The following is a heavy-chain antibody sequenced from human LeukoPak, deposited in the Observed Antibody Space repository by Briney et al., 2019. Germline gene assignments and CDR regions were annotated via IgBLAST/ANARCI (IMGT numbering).Heavy chain of an antibody. Sequence: LSLTCTVSGGSISSGSYYWSWVRQAPGKGLEWVSVIYSGGSTYYADSVKGRFTISRDNSKNTLYLQMNSLRAEDTAVYYCAREGNARDATFDYWGQGTLVTVSS. CDR2: IYSGGST. D-gene: IGHD1-1*01. J-gene: IGHJ4*02. V-gene: IGHV3-53*01. CDR3: AREGNARDATFDY. CDR1: GGSISSGSYY.